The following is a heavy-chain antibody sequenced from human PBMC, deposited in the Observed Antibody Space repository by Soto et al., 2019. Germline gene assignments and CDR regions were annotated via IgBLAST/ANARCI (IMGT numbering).Heavy chain of an antibody. J-gene: IGHJ4*02. D-gene: IGHD3-22*01. CDR1: GFSFRTSS. CDR3: ARDRYDSSGYEAPFDY. Sequence: GGSLRLSCAASGFSFRTSSMNWVRQAPGKGLEWVSYISSSSSTIYYADSVKGRFTISRDNAKNSLYLQMNSLRDEDTAVYYRARDRYDSSGYEAPFDYWGQGTLVTVSS. CDR2: ISSSSSTI. V-gene: IGHV3-48*02.